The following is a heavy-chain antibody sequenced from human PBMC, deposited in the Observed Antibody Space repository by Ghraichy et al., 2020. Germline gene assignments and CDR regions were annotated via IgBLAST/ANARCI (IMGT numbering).Heavy chain of an antibody. CDR1: RGSISDHF. J-gene: IGHJ4*02. D-gene: IGHD3-10*01. V-gene: IGHV4-4*07. Sequence: SQTLSLTCTVSRGSISDHFWSWIRQPAGKGLEWIGRIYARGSSDYNPSLKSRVTMSIDASKNQFSLKLNSVTAADTAVYYCAGDRGVEAAVDPYCEWWGQGTQVSVSS. CDR3: AGDRGVEAAVDPYCEW. CDR2: IYARGSS.